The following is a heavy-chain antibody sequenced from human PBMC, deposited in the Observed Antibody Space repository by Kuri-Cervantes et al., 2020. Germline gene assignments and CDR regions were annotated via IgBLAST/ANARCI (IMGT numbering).Heavy chain of an antibody. V-gene: IGHV3-49*03. Sequence: GGSLRLSCAASGFTFSSYAMSWFRQAPGKGLEWVGFIRSKAYGGTTEYAASVKDRFTISRDDSKSIAYLQMNSLKTEDTAVYYCTRDDYGDYPLHYYYYGMDVWGQGTTVTVSS. CDR1: GFTFSSYA. CDR2: IRSKAYGGTT. D-gene: IGHD4-17*01. J-gene: IGHJ6*02. CDR3: TRDDYGDYPLHYYYYGMDV.